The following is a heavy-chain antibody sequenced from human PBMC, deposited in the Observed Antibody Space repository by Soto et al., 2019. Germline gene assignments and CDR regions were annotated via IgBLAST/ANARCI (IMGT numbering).Heavy chain of an antibody. V-gene: IGHV3-48*02. CDR3: AREMGACSDSSCYPGPYDS. D-gene: IGHD3-16*01. CDR1: GFTFTRYS. CDR2: ITSKSTTI. Sequence: PGGSLRLSCAASGFTFTRYSMNWVRQAPGQGLEWVSYITSKSTTIKYADSVKGRFTVSRDNAKNSLYLQLNSLRDEDTAVYYCAREMGACSDSSCYPGPYDSWGQGTLVTVSS. J-gene: IGHJ5*02.